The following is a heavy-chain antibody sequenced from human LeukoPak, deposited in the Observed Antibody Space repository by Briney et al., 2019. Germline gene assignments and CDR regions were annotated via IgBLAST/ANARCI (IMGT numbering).Heavy chain of an antibody. D-gene: IGHD3-10*01. V-gene: IGHV3-7*01. J-gene: IGHJ4*02. CDR3: ARVLLWFGELLDY. CDR2: IKQDGSEK. CDR1: GFTFDDYG. Sequence: GGSLRLSCAASGFTFDDYGMSWVRQAPGKGLEWVANIKQDGSEKYYVDSVKGRFTISRDNAKNPLYLQMNSLRAEDTAVYYCARVLLWFGELLDYWGQGTLVTVSS.